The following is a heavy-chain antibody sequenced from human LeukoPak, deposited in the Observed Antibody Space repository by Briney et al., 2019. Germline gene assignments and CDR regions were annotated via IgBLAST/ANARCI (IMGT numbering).Heavy chain of an antibody. J-gene: IGHJ4*02. V-gene: IGHV3-7*01. CDR1: GFTFSSFW. CDR2: IDQDGSVR. CDR3: ARDPGSSSFDY. D-gene: IGHD6-13*01. Sequence: GGSLRLSCVASGFTFSSFWMSWVRQAPGKGLEFVANIDQDGSVRNYVDSVKGRFLISRDNAKNSLYLQMDSLRAEDTAVYFCARDPGSSSFDYWGLGTPVTVSS.